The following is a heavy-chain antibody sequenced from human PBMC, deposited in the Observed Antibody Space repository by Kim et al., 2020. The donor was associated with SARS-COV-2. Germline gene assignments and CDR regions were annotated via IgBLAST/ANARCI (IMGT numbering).Heavy chain of an antibody. D-gene: IGHD1-26*01. CDR1: GFTFSNAW. J-gene: IGHJ4*02. Sequence: GGSLRLSCAASGFTFSNAWMSWVRQAPGKGLEWVGRIKSKTDGGTTDYAAPVKGRFTISRDDSKNTLYLQMNSLKTEDTAVYYCTTATTPYSGSYRDYWGQGTLVTVSS. V-gene: IGHV3-15*01. CDR3: TTATTPYSGSYRDY. CDR2: IKSKTDGGTT.